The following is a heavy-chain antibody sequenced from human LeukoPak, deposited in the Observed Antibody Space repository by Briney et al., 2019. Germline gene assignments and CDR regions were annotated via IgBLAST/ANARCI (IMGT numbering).Heavy chain of an antibody. CDR3: ATGAMVRGVRDY. CDR2: IKSRGDGGTT. Sequence: AGGSLRLSCAASGFSFSNAWMNWVRQAPGKGLEWVGRIKSRGDGGTTEYAAPVKGRFTISRDDSKNTVYLQMNSVKSEDTAVYYCATGAMVRGVRDYWGQGTLVTVSS. D-gene: IGHD3-10*01. CDR1: GFSFSNAW. V-gene: IGHV3-15*01. J-gene: IGHJ4*02.